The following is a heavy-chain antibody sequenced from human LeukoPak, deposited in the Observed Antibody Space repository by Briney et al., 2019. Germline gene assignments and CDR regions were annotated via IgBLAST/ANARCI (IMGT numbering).Heavy chain of an antibody. J-gene: IGHJ4*02. Sequence: PSETLSLTCTVSGGSISSYYWSWIRQPPGKGLEWIGYIFYSGTTNYNPSLKSRVTIAVDTSKNQLSLKVSSVTAADTAVYYCAREDGSSWSFDYWGQGTLVTVSS. CDR1: GGSISSYY. V-gene: IGHV4-59*01. CDR3: AREDGSSWSFDY. D-gene: IGHD6-13*01. CDR2: IFYSGTT.